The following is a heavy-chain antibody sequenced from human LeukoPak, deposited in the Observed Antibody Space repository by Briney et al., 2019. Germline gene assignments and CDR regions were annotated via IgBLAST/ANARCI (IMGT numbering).Heavy chain of an antibody. J-gene: IGHJ6*03. D-gene: IGHD3-22*01. Sequence: SETLSLTCTVSGGSISSSSYYWGWLRQPPGMGREGIGNIYDSGSTNYNPSLKSRVTISVDTSKNQFSLKLSSVTAADTAVYYCTRGSIAYYYMDVWGKGTTVTISS. V-gene: IGHV4-39*07. CDR1: GGSISSSSYY. CDR3: TRGSIAYYYMDV. CDR2: IYDSGST.